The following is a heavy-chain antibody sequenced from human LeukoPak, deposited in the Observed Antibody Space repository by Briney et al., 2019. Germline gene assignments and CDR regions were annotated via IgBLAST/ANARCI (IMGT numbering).Heavy chain of an antibody. J-gene: IGHJ4*02. Sequence: PGGSLRLSCAASGFTFSNAWMSWVRQAPGKGREWVGRIKSKTDGGTIDYAAPVKGRFTISRDESRNTLYLQMNSLKTEDTAVYYCTHYYGSGLFDYWGQGTLVTVSS. CDR2: IKSKTDGGTI. CDR1: GFTFSNAW. D-gene: IGHD3-10*01. CDR3: THYYGSGLFDY. V-gene: IGHV3-15*01.